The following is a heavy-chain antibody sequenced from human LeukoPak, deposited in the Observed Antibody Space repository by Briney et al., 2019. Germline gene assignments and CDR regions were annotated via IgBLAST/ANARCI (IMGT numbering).Heavy chain of an antibody. CDR2: IIPIFGTA. CDR3: ARRKSGED. V-gene: IGHV1-69*13. CDR1: GGTFSSYA. J-gene: IGHJ4*02. Sequence: SVKVSCKASGGTFSSYAINWVRQAPGQGLEWMGGIIPIFGTANYAQKFQGRVTITADESTSTAYMELSSLRSEDTAMYYCARRKSGEDWGQGTLVTVSS. D-gene: IGHD1-26*01.